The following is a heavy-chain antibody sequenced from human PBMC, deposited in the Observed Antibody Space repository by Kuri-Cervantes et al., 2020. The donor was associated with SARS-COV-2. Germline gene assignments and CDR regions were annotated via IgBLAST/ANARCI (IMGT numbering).Heavy chain of an antibody. CDR1: GYTFTSYG. CDR2: ISAYNGNT. Sequence: ASVKVSCKASGYTFTSYGISWVRQAPGQGLEWMGWISAYNGNTTYAQKLQGRVTMATDTSTSTAYMELRSLRSDDTAVYYCARERGSWYVLLRTYYYYYMDVWGKGTTVTVSS. D-gene: IGHD6-13*01. V-gene: IGHV1-18*01. J-gene: IGHJ6*03. CDR3: ARERGSWYVLLRTYYYYYMDV.